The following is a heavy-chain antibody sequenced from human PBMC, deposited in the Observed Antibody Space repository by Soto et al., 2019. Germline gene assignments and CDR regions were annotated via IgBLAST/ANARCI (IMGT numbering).Heavy chain of an antibody. D-gene: IGHD6-19*01. CDR1: GGSISSSSYY. CDR3: ASTHLDSSGWLLVGY. Sequence: QLQLQESGPGLVKPSETLSLTCTVSGGSISSSSYYWGWIRQPPGKGLEWIGSIYYSGSTYYNPSLKSRVTISVDTSKNQFSLKLSSVTAADTAVYYCASTHLDSSGWLLVGYWGQGTLVTVSS. CDR2: IYYSGST. J-gene: IGHJ4*02. V-gene: IGHV4-39*01.